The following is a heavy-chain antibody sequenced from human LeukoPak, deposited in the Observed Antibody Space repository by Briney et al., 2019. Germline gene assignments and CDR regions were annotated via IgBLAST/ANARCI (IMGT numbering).Heavy chain of an antibody. Sequence: SETLSLTCTVSGGTISSGGYYWSWIRQHPGKGLEWIGYIYYSGSTYYNPSLKSRVTISVDTSKNQFSLKLSSVTAADTAVYYCARVPDYGDYVGSFDYWGQGTLVTVSS. CDR3: ARVPDYGDYVGSFDY. CDR1: GGTISSGGYY. J-gene: IGHJ4*02. V-gene: IGHV4-31*03. D-gene: IGHD4-17*01. CDR2: IYYSGST.